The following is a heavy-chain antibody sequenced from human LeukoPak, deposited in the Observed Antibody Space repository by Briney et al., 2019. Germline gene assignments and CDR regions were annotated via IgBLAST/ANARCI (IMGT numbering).Heavy chain of an antibody. J-gene: IGHJ6*02. V-gene: IGHV4-39*02. Sequence: PSGTLSLTCTVSGGSISSSSYYWGWIRQPPGKGLEWIGSIYYSGSTYYNPSLRSRVTISVDTSKNQFSLKLSSVTAADTAVYYCARDRWELLRGYYYYGMDVWGQGTTVTVSS. D-gene: IGHD1-26*01. CDR1: GGSISSSSYY. CDR3: ARDRWELLRGYYYYGMDV. CDR2: IYYSGST.